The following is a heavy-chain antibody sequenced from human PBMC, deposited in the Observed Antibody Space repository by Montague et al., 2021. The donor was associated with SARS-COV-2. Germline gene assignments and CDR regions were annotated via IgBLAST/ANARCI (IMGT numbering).Heavy chain of an antibody. CDR3: ARGFDILNYYYYTMDV. D-gene: IGHD3-9*01. V-gene: IGHV4-59*01. CDR1: GGTISGSY. CDR2: IYYSGST. J-gene: IGHJ6*02. Sequence: SETLSLTCTVSGGTISGSYWSWIRQSPEKGLDWIGYIYYSGSTKYNPSLKSRVTISLDTSKNQFFLKLTSVTAADTAVYYCARGFDILNYYYYTMDVWGQGTTVTVSS.